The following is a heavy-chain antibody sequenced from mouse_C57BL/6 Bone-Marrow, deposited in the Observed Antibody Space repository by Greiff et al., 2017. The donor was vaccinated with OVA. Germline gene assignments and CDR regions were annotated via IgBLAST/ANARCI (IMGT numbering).Heavy chain of an antibody. CDR1: GFTFSSYG. J-gene: IGHJ4*01. D-gene: IGHD4-1*01. V-gene: IGHV5-6*01. CDR2: ISSGGSYT. Sequence: EVQLVESGGDLVKPGGSLKLSCAASGFTFSSYGMSWVRQTPDKRLEWVATISSGGSYTYYPDSVKGRFTISRDNAKNTLYLQMSSLKSEDTAMYYCASLGRAMDYWGQGTSVTVSS. CDR3: ASLGRAMDY.